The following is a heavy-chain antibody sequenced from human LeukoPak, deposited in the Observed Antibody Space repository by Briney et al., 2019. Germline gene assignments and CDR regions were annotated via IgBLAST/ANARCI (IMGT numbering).Heavy chain of an antibody. V-gene: IGHV3-15*01. CDR1: GFTFSNAW. CDR2: IKSKTDGGTT. J-gene: IGHJ4*02. Sequence: GSLRLSCAASGFTFSNAWMSWVRQAPGKGLEWVGRIKSKTDGGTTDYAAPVKGRFTISRDDSKNTLYLQMNSLKSEDTAVYYCPTIRGYTSSWPFDYWGQGALVTVSS. CDR3: PTIRGYTSSWPFDY. D-gene: IGHD6-13*01.